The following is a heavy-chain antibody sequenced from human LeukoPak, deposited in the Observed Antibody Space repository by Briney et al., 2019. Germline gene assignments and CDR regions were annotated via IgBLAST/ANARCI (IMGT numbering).Heavy chain of an antibody. Sequence: PGGSLRLSCEASGFTFSNAWMNWVRQAPGKGLEWVGRIQSKSDGGTTDYAAPVKGRFTISRDDSKNTLYLQLNSLKTEDTAVYYCTTEVRGPQGYWGQGTLATVSS. CDR2: IQSKSDGGTT. D-gene: IGHD3-10*01. CDR1: GFTFSNAW. J-gene: IGHJ4*02. V-gene: IGHV3-15*01. CDR3: TTEVRGPQGY.